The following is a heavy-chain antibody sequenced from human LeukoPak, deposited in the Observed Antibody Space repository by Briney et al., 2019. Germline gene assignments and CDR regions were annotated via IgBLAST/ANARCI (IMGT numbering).Heavy chain of an antibody. CDR3: AKADTAMVVLRSFDY. CDR1: GFTSSSYG. CDR2: ISYDGSNK. J-gene: IGHJ4*02. D-gene: IGHD5-18*01. Sequence: GGSLRLSCAASGFTSSSYGMHWVRQAPGKGLEWVAVISYDGSNKYYADSVKGRFTISRDNSKNTLYLQMNSLRAEDTAVYYCAKADTAMVVLRSFDYWGQGTLVTVSS. V-gene: IGHV3-30*18.